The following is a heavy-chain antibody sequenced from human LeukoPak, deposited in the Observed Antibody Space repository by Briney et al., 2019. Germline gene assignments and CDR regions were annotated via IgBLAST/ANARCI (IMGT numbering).Heavy chain of an antibody. CDR1: GFTFSSYS. CDR2: ISSSSSYI. J-gene: IGHJ4*02. Sequence: GSLRLSCAASGFTFSSYSMNWVRQAPGKGLEWVSSISSSSSYIYYADSVKGRFTISRDNAKNSLYLQMNSLRAEDTAVYYCAIFRASYYYDSSGYPYWGQGTLVTVSS. V-gene: IGHV3-21*01. D-gene: IGHD3-22*01. CDR3: AIFRASYYYDSSGYPY.